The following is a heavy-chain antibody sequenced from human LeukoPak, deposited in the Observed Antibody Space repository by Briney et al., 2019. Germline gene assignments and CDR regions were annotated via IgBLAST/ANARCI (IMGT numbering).Heavy chain of an antibody. J-gene: IGHJ3*02. V-gene: IGHV3-23*01. Sequence: GSLRLSCAASGFTFSSYAMSWVRQAPGKGLEWVSAISGSGGSTYYADSVKGRFTISRDNSKNTLYLQMNSLRAEDTAVYYCAKGASSGPDSRGAFDIWGQGTMVTVSS. D-gene: IGHD3-22*01. CDR1: GFTFSSYA. CDR2: ISGSGGST. CDR3: AKGASSGPDSRGAFDI.